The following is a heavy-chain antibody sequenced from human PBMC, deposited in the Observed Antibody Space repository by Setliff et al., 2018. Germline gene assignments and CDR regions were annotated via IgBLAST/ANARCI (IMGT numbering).Heavy chain of an antibody. CDR1: GFTFSSYW. V-gene: IGHV3-15*01. D-gene: IGHD3-22*01. Sequence: GGSLRLSCAASGFTFSSYWMSWVRQAPGKGLEWVGRIKSKTDGGTIDYAAPVKGRLTISRDDSKNTLYLKGNSLRSEDTAVYYCTTDSMFYFDSSGYHVLDYWGQGTLVTVSS. J-gene: IGHJ4*02. CDR3: TTDSMFYFDSSGYHVLDY. CDR2: IKSKTDGGTI.